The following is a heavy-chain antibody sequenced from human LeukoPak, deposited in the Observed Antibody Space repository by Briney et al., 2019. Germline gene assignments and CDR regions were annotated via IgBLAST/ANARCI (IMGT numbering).Heavy chain of an antibody. D-gene: IGHD3-22*01. J-gene: IGHJ6*02. Sequence: ASVKVSCTASGYTFTSYYMHWVRQAPGQGLEWMGIINPSGGSAIYAQNFQGRVTMTRDTSTSTVYMELSSLRSEDTAVYYCARAHRSYYYDSSGYSPYGMDVWGQGTTVTVSS. V-gene: IGHV1-46*01. CDR2: INPSGGSA. CDR1: GYTFTSYY. CDR3: ARAHRSYYYDSSGYSPYGMDV.